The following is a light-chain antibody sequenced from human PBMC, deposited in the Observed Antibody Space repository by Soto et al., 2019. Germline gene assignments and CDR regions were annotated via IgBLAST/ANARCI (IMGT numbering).Light chain of an antibody. CDR2: EVS. J-gene: IGLJ1*01. Sequence: QSVLTQPASVSGSPGQSITISCTGTSSDVGGYNYVSWCQQHPGKAPRLMIYEVSNRPSGVSIRFSGSKSGNTASLTISGLQAEDEADYYCSSYTSSSTYVFGTGTKLTVL. CDR1: SSDVGGYNY. CDR3: SSYTSSSTYV. V-gene: IGLV2-14*01.